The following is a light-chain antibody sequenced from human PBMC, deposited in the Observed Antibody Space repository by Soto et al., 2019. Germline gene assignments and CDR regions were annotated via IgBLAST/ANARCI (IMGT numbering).Light chain of an antibody. CDR3: QQYGSSPPGVT. Sequence: EIVMTQSPVTLSVSPGERATLSCRASQSVSTNLAWYQQKPGQAPRVLIYGASTRATNIPARFSGSGSGTDFTLTISRLEPEDFAVYYCQQYGSSPPGVTFGQGTRLEIK. V-gene: IGKV3-20*01. CDR1: QSVSTN. J-gene: IGKJ5*01. CDR2: GAS.